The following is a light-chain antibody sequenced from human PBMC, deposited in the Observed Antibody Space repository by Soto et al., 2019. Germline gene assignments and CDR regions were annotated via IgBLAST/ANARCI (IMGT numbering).Light chain of an antibody. Sequence: DIQMTQSPSTLAASVGDTVTITCRASQSISSWLAWYQQKPGEAPKLLIYDASSLESGVPSRFSGSASGTEFTPTLSSLQPDDFAIYYCQQYNSYLWTFGQGTKVEIK. CDR1: QSISSW. V-gene: IGKV1-5*01. CDR2: DAS. CDR3: QQYNSYLWT. J-gene: IGKJ1*01.